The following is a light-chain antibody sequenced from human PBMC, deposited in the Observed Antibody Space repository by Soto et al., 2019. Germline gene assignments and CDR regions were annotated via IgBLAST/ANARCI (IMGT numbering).Light chain of an antibody. CDR2: EVN. J-gene: IGLJ1*01. CDR1: SSDVGGYNY. CDR3: SSYVGSSNA. V-gene: IGLV2-8*01. Sequence: QSVLTQPPSASGSPGQSVAISCTGTSSDVGGYNYVSWYQQHPGKAPKLMIYEVNKRPSGVPDRFSGSKSGNTASLTVSGLQAEDEADYYCSSYVGSSNAFGTGTKLTVL.